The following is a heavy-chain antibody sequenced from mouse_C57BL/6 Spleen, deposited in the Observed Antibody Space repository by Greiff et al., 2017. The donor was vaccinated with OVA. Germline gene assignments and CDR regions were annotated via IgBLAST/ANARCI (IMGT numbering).Heavy chain of an antibody. Sequence: QVQLQQSGAELARPGASVKLSCKASGYTFTSYGISWVKQRTGQGLEWIGEIYPRSGNTYYNEKFKGKATLTADKSSSTAYMELRSLTSEDSAVYFGARGTIYYGNYGYFDVWGTGTTVTVSS. CDR3: ARGTIYYGNYGYFDV. CDR2: IYPRSGNT. V-gene: IGHV1-81*01. CDR1: GYTFTSYG. J-gene: IGHJ1*03. D-gene: IGHD2-1*01.